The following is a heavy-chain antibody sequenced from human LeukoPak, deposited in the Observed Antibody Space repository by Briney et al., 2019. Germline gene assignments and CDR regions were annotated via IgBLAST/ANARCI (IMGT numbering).Heavy chain of an antibody. CDR1: GDSVSSNSAA. CDR3: AREGYDSSGYPPLYFDS. D-gene: IGHD3-22*01. Sequence: SQTLSLTCAISGDSVSSNSAAWNWIRQSPSRGLEWLVRTYYRSKWYNDYAVSVKSRITINPDTSKNQFSLQLNSVTPEDTAVYYCAREGYDSSGYPPLYFDSWGQGTLVTVSS. J-gene: IGHJ4*02. V-gene: IGHV6-1*01. CDR2: TYYRSKWYN.